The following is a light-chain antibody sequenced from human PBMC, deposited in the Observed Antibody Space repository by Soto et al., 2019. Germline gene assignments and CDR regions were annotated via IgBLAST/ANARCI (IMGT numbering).Light chain of an antibody. CDR2: EVS. V-gene: IGLV2-14*01. J-gene: IGLJ3*02. CDR1: SRDVGGYNY. Sequence: QSALTQPASVSGSLGQSITISCTGTSRDVGGYNYVSWYQHHPGKGPKVLIYEVSYRPSGVSDRFSGSKSGNTASLTISGLQPEDEAHYYCHSYTTTGSLWVFGGGTQLTVL. CDR3: HSYTTTGSLWV.